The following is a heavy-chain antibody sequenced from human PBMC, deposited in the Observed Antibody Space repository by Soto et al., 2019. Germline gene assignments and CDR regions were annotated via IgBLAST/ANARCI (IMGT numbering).Heavy chain of an antibody. Sequence: SETLSLTCTVSGGSISSGDYYWSWIRQPPGKGLEWIGYIYYSGSTYYNPSLKSRVTISVDTSKNQFSLKLSSVTAADTAVYYCDRQLPESYDSSGYRRTLDYWGQGTLVTVSS. CDR2: IYYSGST. CDR3: DRQLPESYDSSGYRRTLDY. V-gene: IGHV4-30-4*02. CDR1: GGSISSGDYY. D-gene: IGHD3-22*01. J-gene: IGHJ4*02.